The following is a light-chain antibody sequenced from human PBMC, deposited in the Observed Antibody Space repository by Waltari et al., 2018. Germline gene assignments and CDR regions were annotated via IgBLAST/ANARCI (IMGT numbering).Light chain of an antibody. Sequence: AIWMTQSPSLLSASTGDRVTITCRMSQGISNYLAWYQQKPGKAPELLIYATSTLQSGVPSRFSGSGSGTAFTLPIRYLQSEDFATYYCQQYYSFPWTFGQGTKVEIK. CDR1: QGISNY. J-gene: IGKJ1*01. CDR3: QQYYSFPWT. CDR2: ATS. V-gene: IGKV1D-8*02.